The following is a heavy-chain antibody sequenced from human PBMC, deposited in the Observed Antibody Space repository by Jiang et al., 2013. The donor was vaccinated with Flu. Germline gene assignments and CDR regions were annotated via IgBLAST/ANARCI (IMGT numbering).Heavy chain of an antibody. D-gene: IGHD6-19*01. CDR2: INAGNGNT. J-gene: IGHJ4*02. CDR1: GYTFTSYA. Sequence: GAEVKKPGASVKVSCKASGYTFTSYAMHWVRQAPGQRLEWMGWINAGNGNTKYSQKFQGRVTITRDTSASTAYMELSSLRSEDTAVYYCARGPTQWLVPFDYWGQGTLVTVSS. V-gene: IGHV1-3*01. CDR3: ARGPTQWLVPFDY.